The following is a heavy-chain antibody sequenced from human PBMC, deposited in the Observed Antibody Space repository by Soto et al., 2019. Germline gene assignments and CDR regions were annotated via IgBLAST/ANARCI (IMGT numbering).Heavy chain of an antibody. Sequence: QVQLVQSGAEVKKPGSSVKVSCKASGGTFSSYAISWVRQAPGQGLACMGGIIPIFGTANYAQKFQGRVTITADESTSTAYMELSSLRSEDTAVYYWAREGGSGSYRYYGMDVWGQGTTVTVSS. CDR3: AREGGSGSYRYYGMDV. CDR1: GGTFSSYA. CDR2: IIPIFGTA. V-gene: IGHV1-69*12. D-gene: IGHD3-10*01. J-gene: IGHJ6*02.